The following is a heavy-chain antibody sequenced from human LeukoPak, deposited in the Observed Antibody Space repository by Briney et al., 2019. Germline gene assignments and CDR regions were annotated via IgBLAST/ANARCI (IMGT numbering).Heavy chain of an antibody. D-gene: IGHD5-18*01. Sequence: ASVKVSCKASGYTFTSYYMHWVRQAPGQGLEWMGIINPSGGSTSYAQKFQGRVTMTRDTSTSTVYMELSSLRSEDTAVYYCASSGSKRYSYGYWGQGTLVTVSS. CDR1: GYTFTSYY. CDR2: INPSGGST. V-gene: IGHV1-46*01. J-gene: IGHJ4*02. CDR3: ASSGSKRYSYGY.